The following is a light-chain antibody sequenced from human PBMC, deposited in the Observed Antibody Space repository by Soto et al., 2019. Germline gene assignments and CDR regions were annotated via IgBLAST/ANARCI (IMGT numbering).Light chain of an antibody. CDR2: YNI. J-gene: IGLJ1*01. V-gene: IGLV1-51*01. CDR3: GTWATDLSAAHYA. Sequence: QSVLTQPPSVSAAPGQTVTISCSGSSSNIGSNYVAWYQHVPGTAPTLLIYYNIKRYPGIPDRLSGSKSGTSATLDITGLQTGDEADYYCGTWATDLSAAHYAFGTGTKVTVL. CDR1: SSNIGSNY.